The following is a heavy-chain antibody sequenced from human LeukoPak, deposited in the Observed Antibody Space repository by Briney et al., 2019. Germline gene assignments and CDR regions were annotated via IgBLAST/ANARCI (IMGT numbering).Heavy chain of an antibody. V-gene: IGHV3-23*01. CDR3: AKVGYSSSAWIDY. Sequence: GGTLRLSCAASGFTFSSYAMSWVRQAPGKGLEWVSAISGSGGSTYYADSVKGRFTISRDNSKNTLYLQMNRLRAEDTAVYYCAKVGYSSSAWIDYWGQGTLVTVSS. D-gene: IGHD6-13*01. CDR2: ISGSGGST. J-gene: IGHJ4*02. CDR1: GFTFSSYA.